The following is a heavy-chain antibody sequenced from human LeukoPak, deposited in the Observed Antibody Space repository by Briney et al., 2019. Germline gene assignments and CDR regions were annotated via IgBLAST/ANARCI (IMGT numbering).Heavy chain of an antibody. V-gene: IGHV1-8*01. D-gene: IGHD1-1*01. CDR3: VRAPPNWGFNF. CDR1: GYTFTNYD. Sequence: ASVKVSXKASGYTFTNYDINWVRQATEQGLEWMGWMSPNSGNTGYAQKFQGRVTMTRDTSITTAYMELTNLRSEDTATYYCVRAPPNWGFNFWGQGTLVTVSS. CDR2: MSPNSGNT. J-gene: IGHJ5*01.